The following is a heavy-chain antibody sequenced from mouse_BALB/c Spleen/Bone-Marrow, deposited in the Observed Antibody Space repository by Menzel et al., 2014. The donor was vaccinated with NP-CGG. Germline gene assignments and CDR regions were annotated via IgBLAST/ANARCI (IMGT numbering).Heavy chain of an antibody. V-gene: IGHV5-6-4*01. Sequence: EVKLMESGGGLVKPGGSLKLSCAASGFTFSSYTMSWVRQTPEKRLEWVATISSGGSYTHYPDSVKGRFTISRDNAKNTLYLQMSSLKSEDTAMYYCTRDLYDGYYYYAMDYWGQGTSVTVSS. CDR3: TRDLYDGYYYYAMDY. CDR2: ISSGGSYT. J-gene: IGHJ4*01. CDR1: GFTFSSYT. D-gene: IGHD2-3*01.